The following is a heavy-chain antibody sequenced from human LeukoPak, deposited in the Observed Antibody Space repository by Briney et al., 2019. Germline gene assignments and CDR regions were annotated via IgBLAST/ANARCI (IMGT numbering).Heavy chain of an antibody. J-gene: IGHJ3*01. V-gene: IGHV3-7*03. CDR2: INQDGSDM. Sequence: GGSLRLSCAASGFTFSTYRMAWVRQAPGKGLEWVAKINQDGSDMYYVDSVKGRFFVSRDNARNLVYLQMNSLRVDDTAVYYCARDFPGIGRGTFDFWGQGTIIIVSS. D-gene: IGHD3-10*01. CDR1: GFTFSTYR. CDR3: ARDFPGIGRGTFDF.